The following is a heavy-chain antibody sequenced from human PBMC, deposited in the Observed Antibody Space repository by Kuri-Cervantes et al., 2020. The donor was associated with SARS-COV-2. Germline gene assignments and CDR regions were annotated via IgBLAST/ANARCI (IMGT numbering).Heavy chain of an antibody. J-gene: IGHJ5*02. V-gene: IGHV1-2*02. Sequence: ASVKVSCKASGYTFTGYYMHWVRQAPGQGLEWMGWINPNSGGTNYAQKFQGRVTMTRDTSISTAYMELSRLRSDDTAVYYCARDEGNRIGYSYGCWFDPWGQGTPVTVSS. D-gene: IGHD5-18*01. CDR2: INPNSGGT. CDR3: ARDEGNRIGYSYGCWFDP. CDR1: GYTFTGYY.